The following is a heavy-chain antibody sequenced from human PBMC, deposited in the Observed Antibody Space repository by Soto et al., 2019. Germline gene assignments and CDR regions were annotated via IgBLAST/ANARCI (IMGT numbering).Heavy chain of an antibody. J-gene: IGHJ6*02. V-gene: IGHV3-74*01. CDR2: INSDGSGT. CDR1: GFDFSNSW. Sequence: GGSLRLSCAASGFDFSNSWIHWVRQGPGKGLVWVSHINSDGSGTTYADSVKGRFTISRDNAKNTVYLQMNSLRAEDTAVYYCATDTAYAMDVWGQGTMVTVSS. D-gene: IGHD5-18*01. CDR3: ATDTAYAMDV.